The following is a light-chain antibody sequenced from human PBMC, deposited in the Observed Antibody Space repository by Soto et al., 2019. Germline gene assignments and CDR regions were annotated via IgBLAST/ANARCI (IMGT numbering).Light chain of an antibody. J-gene: IGKJ2*01. Sequence: EIVLTQSPGTLSLSPGERATLSCRASQSVSSSYLDWYQQKPGQAPRLLIYGASSRATGIPDRFSGSGSGTDFTLTISRLEPEDFAVYYCQQYGSSTMYTFGQGTKLEIK. CDR1: QSVSSSY. CDR2: GAS. V-gene: IGKV3-20*01. CDR3: QQYGSSTMYT.